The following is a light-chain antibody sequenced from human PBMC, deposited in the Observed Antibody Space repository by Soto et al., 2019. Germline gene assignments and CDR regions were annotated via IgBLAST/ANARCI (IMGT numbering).Light chain of an antibody. V-gene: IGKV3-20*01. CDR1: QSVTSSY. CDR3: QQYDSSPPIT. J-gene: IGKJ5*01. Sequence: EIVLTQSPSTLSLSPGERATLSCRASQSVTSSYLAWYQHKPGQAPRLLIYGASTRATGIPDRFSGSGSGTDFTLTISRLEPEDFAVYYCQQYDSSPPITFGQGTRLEIK. CDR2: GAS.